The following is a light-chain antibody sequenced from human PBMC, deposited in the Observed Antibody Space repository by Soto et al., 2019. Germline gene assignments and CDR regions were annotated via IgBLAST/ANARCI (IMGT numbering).Light chain of an antibody. Sequence: EIVLTQSPATLSLSPGERATLSCRASQSVSSSLAWYQQKPGQAPRLLIYDASNRATGIPARFSGSGSVTDFTLTISSLEPEDFAVYYCQHRSNWPLTFGGGTKVEIK. CDR2: DAS. J-gene: IGKJ4*01. V-gene: IGKV3-11*01. CDR1: QSVSSS. CDR3: QHRSNWPLT.